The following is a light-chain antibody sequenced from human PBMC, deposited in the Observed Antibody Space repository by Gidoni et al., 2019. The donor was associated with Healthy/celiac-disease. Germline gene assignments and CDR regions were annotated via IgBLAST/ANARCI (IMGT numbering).Light chain of an antibody. CDR3: QQYGSSVT. CDR2: GAS. J-gene: IGKJ1*01. V-gene: IGKV3-20*01. CDR1: QNVSSSY. Sequence: SQNVSSSYLAWYQQKPGQAPRLLIYGASSRATGIPDRFSGSGSGTDFTLTISRLEPEDFAVYYCQQYGSSVTFXQXTKVEIK.